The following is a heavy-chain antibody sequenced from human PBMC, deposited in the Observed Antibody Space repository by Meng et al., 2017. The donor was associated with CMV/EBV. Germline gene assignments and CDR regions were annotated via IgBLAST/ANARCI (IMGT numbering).Heavy chain of an antibody. CDR3: ARDMYYYDSSGYYYGFDY. CDR1: ISSSSYY. V-gene: IGHV4-39*07. J-gene: IGHJ4*02. D-gene: IGHD3-22*01. CDR2: IYSSGST. Sequence: ISSSSYYWGWFRQPPGKGLEWIGGIYSSGSTYYNPSLKSRVTISVDTSKNQFSLKLSSVTAADTAVYYCARDMYYYDSSGYYYGFDYWGQGTLVTVSS.